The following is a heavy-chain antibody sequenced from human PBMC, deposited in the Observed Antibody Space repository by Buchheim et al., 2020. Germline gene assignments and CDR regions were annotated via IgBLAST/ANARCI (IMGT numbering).Heavy chain of an antibody. CDR3: ARGLTGGLSPFDP. CDR1: GGSVNGYF. J-gene: IGHJ5*02. D-gene: IGHD2-8*02. CDR2: VSYSGST. Sequence: QVQLQESGPGLVKPSETLSLTCNVSGGSVNGYFWSWIRQPPGKGLEWIGCVSYSGSTHYNPSLESRVTISVDTSQKQVSLKLTYVTAADTAVYYCARGLTGGLSPFDPWGQGTL. V-gene: IGHV4-59*02.